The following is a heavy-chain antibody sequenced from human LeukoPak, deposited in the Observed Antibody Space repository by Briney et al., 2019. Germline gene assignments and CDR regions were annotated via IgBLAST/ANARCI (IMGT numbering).Heavy chain of an antibody. CDR2: INQDGTEK. V-gene: IGHV3-7*01. CDR3: ARDNDGTDLAY. J-gene: IGHJ4*02. CDR1: GFTFTTYW. Sequence: GESLRLSCAASGFTFTTYWMTWVRQAPGKGLEWVANINQDGTEKYYVDSVKGRFTISRDNAKNSLYLQMNSLRAEDTAVYYCARDNDGTDLAYWGQGTLVTVSS. D-gene: IGHD1-1*01.